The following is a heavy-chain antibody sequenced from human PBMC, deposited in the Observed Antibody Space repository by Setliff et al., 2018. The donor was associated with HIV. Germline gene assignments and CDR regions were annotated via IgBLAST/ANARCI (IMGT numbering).Heavy chain of an antibody. V-gene: IGHV4-31*03. CDR3: ARGITYSAYESVGYYFDY. Sequence: SETLSLTCTVSGDSISSGGYYWSWIRQHPGKGLEWIGYIYYSGSTYYNPSLKTRVTISVDTSKNQFSLKLNSVTAADTAVYYCARGITYSAYESVGYYFDYWVPETLLVTVSS. D-gene: IGHD5-12*01. J-gene: IGHJ4*03. CDR1: GDSISSGGYY. CDR2: IYYSGST.